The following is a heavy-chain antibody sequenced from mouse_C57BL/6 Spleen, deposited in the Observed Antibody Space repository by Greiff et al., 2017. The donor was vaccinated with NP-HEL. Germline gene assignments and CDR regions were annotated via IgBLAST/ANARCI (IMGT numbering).Heavy chain of an antibody. CDR1: GYTFTSYW. CDR2: IHPTSGST. CDR3: ARGAGTDFDY. D-gene: IGHD4-1*01. V-gene: IGHV1-64*01. J-gene: IGHJ2*01. Sequence: VQLQQSGAELVKPGASVKLSCKASGYTFTSYWMHWVKQRPGQGLEWIGMIHPTSGSTNYNEKFKSKATLTVDKSSSTAYMQLSRLTSEDSAVYYGARGAGTDFDYWGQGTTLTVSS.